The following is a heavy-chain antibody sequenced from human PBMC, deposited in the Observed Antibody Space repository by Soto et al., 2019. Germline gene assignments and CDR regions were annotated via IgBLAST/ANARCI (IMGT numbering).Heavy chain of an antibody. D-gene: IGHD6-6*01. J-gene: IGHJ6*03. CDR2: IYPGDSDT. V-gene: IGHV5-51*01. Sequence: GGSLRLSCKGSGYSFTSYWIGWVRQMPGKGLEWMGIIYPGDSDTRYSPSFQGQVTISADKSISTAYLQWSSLKASDTAMYYCARSYSSSDYYYYYYMDVWGKGTTVTVSS. CDR3: ARSYSSSDYYYYYYMDV. CDR1: GYSFTSYW.